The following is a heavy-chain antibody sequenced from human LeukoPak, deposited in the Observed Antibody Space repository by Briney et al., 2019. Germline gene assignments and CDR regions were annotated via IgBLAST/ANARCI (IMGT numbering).Heavy chain of an antibody. V-gene: IGHV1-69*13. D-gene: IGHD4-17*01. CDR2: IIPIFGTA. CDR3: ARAHYPRYGDYFDY. J-gene: IGHJ4*02. CDR1: GGTLSSYA. Sequence: ASVKVSCKASGGTLSSYAISWVRQAPGQGLEWMGGIIPIFGTANYAQKFQGRVTITADESTSTAYMELSSLRSEDTAVYYCARAHYPRYGDYFDYWGQGTLVTVSS.